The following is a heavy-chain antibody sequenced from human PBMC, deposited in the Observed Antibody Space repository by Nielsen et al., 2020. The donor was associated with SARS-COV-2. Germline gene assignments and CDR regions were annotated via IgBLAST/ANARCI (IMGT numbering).Heavy chain of an antibody. CDR2: IHYSGRA. D-gene: IGHD6-19*01. CDR3: ARATPFYDIAVAGQNKYYYYYMDV. J-gene: IGHJ6*03. V-gene: IGHV4-31*02. Sequence: PGKGLEWIGHIHYSGRAYYTPSLKSRVSISVDTSNNQFSLRLTSMNAADTAVYYCARATPFYDIAVAGQNKYYYYYMDVWGKGTTVTVSS.